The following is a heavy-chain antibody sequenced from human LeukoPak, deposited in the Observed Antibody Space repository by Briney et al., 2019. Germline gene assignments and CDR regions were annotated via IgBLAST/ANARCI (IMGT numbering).Heavy chain of an antibody. Sequence: PGGSLRLSCAASGFTFSSYTMKWARQAPGKGLEWVSSISSSSSYIYYADSVKGRFTISRDNSKNTLYLQMNSLRAEDTAVYYCAKDSPRVIVGATSISDYWGQGTLVTVSS. J-gene: IGHJ4*02. CDR1: GFTFSSYT. CDR2: ISSSSSYI. CDR3: AKDSPRVIVGATSISDY. D-gene: IGHD1-26*01. V-gene: IGHV3-21*04.